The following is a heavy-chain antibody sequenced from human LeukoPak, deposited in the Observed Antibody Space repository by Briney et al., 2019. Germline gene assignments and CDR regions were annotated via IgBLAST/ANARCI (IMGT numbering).Heavy chain of an antibody. V-gene: IGHV4-59*08. CDR2: IYHGGTT. J-gene: IGHJ4*02. CDR1: TGSISTYY. Sequence: SETLSLTCSVSTGSISTYYWSWIRQSPGKGLEWIGYIYHGGTTSYNPSLKRRVTISVDSPKSQFFLRLTSLTAADTALYYCARHGGSRDYFDSWGPGSLVIVSS. D-gene: IGHD2-15*01. CDR3: ARHGGSRDYFDS.